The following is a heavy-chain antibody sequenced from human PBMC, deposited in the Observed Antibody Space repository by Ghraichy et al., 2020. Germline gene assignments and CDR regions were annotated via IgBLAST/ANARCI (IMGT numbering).Heavy chain of an antibody. J-gene: IGHJ4*02. D-gene: IGHD3-10*01. CDR3: ARSRYYGSGSPLFDY. V-gene: IGHV4-61*01. CDR1: GGSVSSGSFY. Sequence: SETLSLTCTVSGGSVSSGSFYWSWIRQPPGKGLEWIGYIYYSGSTNYNPSLKSRVTISVDTSKNQFSLKLSSVTAADTAVYCCARSRYYGSGSPLFDYWGQGTLVTVSS. CDR2: IYYSGST.